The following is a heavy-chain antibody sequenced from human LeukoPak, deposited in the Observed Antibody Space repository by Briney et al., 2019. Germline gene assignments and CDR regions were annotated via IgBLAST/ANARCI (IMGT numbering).Heavy chain of an antibody. J-gene: IGHJ3*02. D-gene: IGHD3-3*01. CDR2: ISISSNYI. V-gene: IGHV3-21*01. Sequence: PGGSLRLSCAGSGFTFSSYSMNWVRQAPGKGLEWVSSISISSNYIYYTDSVKGRFTISRDNAKNSLYLQMNSLRAEDTAVYYCARGSRFGVVERDAFDIWGQGTMVTVSS. CDR1: GFTFSSYS. CDR3: ARGSRFGVVERDAFDI.